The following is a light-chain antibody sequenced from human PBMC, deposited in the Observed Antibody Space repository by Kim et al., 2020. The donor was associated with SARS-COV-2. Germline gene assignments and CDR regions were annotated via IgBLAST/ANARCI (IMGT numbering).Light chain of an antibody. CDR1: QNIYRY. CDR3: QQSYSTLLT. J-gene: IGKJ4*01. CDR2: DTS. Sequence: DILMTQSPSSLSASVGDRVTITCRASQNIYRYLNWYQQKGGKAPKLLIYDTSSLQSGVPSRFSGSGSGTDFTLTIRSLQSEDSATYYCQQSYSTLLTFGAGTKVEIK. V-gene: IGKV1-39*01.